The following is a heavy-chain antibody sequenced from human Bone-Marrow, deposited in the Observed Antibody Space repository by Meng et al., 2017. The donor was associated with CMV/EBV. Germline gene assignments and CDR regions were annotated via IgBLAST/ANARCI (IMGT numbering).Heavy chain of an antibody. V-gene: IGHV4-4*02. D-gene: IGHD3-3*01. CDR2: IYHSGSN. J-gene: IGHJ4*02. CDR1: GGSISSSNW. Sequence: GSLRLSCAVSGGSISSSNWWSWVRQPPGKGLEWIGEIYHSGSNNYNPSLKSRVTISVDKSKNQFSLKLSSVTAADTAVYYCERGNYDFWSGSADYWGQGTLVTVSS. CDR3: ERGNYDFWSGSADY.